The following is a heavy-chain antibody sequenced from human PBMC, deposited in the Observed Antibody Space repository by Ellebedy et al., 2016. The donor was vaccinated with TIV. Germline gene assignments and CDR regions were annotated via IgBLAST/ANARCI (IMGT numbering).Heavy chain of an antibody. Sequence: PGGSLRLSCVAFGFTFENYGMSWVRQAPGKGLEWVSTISGSGGGTHYAESVKGRFTISRDNSKNTLYLQMNIMRAEDTAVFYCAKDNGGQRGDFFDCWGQGTLVTVSS. CDR3: AKDNGGQRGDFFDC. J-gene: IGHJ4*02. V-gene: IGHV3-23*01. CDR1: GFTFENYG. D-gene: IGHD2-15*01. CDR2: ISGSGGGT.